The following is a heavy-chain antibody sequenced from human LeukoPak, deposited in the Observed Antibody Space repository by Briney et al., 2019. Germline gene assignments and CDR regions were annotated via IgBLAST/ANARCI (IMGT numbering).Heavy chain of an antibody. V-gene: IGHV4-4*09. CDR2: IYTSGST. D-gene: IGHD3/OR15-3a*01. J-gene: IGHJ5*02. CDR3: ARHFSVEGRWYDFWCDP. CDR1: GGSISSYY. Sequence: SETLSLTCAVSGGSISSYYWSWIRQPPGKGLEWIGYIYTSGSTNYNPSLKSRVTISVDTSKNQFSLKLSSVTAADTAVYYCARHFSVEGRWYDFWCDPWGQGTLLTVSS.